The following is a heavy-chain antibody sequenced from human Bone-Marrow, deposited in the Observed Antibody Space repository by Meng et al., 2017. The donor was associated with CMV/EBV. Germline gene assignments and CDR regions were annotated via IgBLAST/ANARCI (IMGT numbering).Heavy chain of an antibody. D-gene: IGHD2-2*02. J-gene: IGHJ6*02. CDR1: GFTFSSYG. Sequence: GESLKISFAASGFTFSSYGMHWVRQAPGKGLEWVAVISYDGSNKYYADSVKGRFTISRDNSKNTLYLQMNSLRAEDTAVYYCARDTYCSSTSCYTGDYYYYYGMDVWGQGTTVTVSS. CDR3: ARDTYCSSTSCYTGDYYYYYGMDV. V-gene: IGHV3-30*19. CDR2: ISYDGSNK.